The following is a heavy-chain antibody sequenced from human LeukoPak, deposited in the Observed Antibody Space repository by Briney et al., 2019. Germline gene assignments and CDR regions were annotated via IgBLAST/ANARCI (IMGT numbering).Heavy chain of an antibody. CDR2: IIPIFGTA. CDR3: ARDSGVGATGTTFDY. J-gene: IGHJ4*02. Sequence: SVKVSCKASGGTFSSYAISWVRQAPGRGLEWMGGIIPIFGTANYAQKFQGRVTITADESTSTAYMELSSLRSEDTAVYYCARDSGVGATGTTFDYWGQGTLVTVSS. V-gene: IGHV1-69*01. D-gene: IGHD1-26*01. CDR1: GGTFSSYA.